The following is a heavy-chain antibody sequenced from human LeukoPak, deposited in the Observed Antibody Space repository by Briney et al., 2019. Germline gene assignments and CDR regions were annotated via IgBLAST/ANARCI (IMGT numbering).Heavy chain of an antibody. CDR1: GFTFSNFG. CDR3: EPIPHDYGDYGWFDP. Sequence: PGRSLRLSCAASGFTFSNFGMHWVRQAPGKGLEWVAVISYDGKNEYYTDSVKGRFTISRDNAKNTVYLQMNSLRAEDTAVYYCEPIPHDYGDYGWFDPWGQGTLVTVSS. D-gene: IGHD4-17*01. CDR2: ISYDGKNE. J-gene: IGHJ5*02. V-gene: IGHV3-30*03.